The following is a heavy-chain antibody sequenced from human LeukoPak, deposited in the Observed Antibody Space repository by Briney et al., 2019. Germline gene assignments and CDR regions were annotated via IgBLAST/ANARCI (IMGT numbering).Heavy chain of an antibody. CDR1: GFTFSSYA. J-gene: IGHJ6*02. V-gene: IGHV3-23*01. D-gene: IGHD3-3*01. CDR2: ISGSGGST. Sequence: GGSLRLSCAASGFTFSSYAMSWVRQAPGKGLEWVSAISGSGGSTYYADSVKGRFTISRDNSWNTLNLQMNGLTAEDTAVYFCAKGSLRYDPYYFGMDVWGQGTTVIVS. CDR3: AKGSLRYDPYYFGMDV.